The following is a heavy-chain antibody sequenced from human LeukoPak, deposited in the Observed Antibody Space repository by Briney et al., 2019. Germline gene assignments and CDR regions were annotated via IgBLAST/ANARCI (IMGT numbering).Heavy chain of an antibody. CDR1: GFTFDDYA. Sequence: PGGSLRLSCAASGFTFDDYAMHWVRQAPGKGLEWVSGISWNSGSIGYADSVKGRFTISRDNAKNSLYLQMNSLRAEDTALYYCAKSDCSSTSCHADYWGQGTLVTVSS. D-gene: IGHD2-2*01. CDR3: AKSDCSSTSCHADY. J-gene: IGHJ4*02. V-gene: IGHV3-9*01. CDR2: ISWNSGSI.